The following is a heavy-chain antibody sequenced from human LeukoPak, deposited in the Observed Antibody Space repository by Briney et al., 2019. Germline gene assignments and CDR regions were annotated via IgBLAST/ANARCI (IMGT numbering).Heavy chain of an antibody. CDR3: AKANLWRGQIISWLLIWGPPFSFDY. V-gene: IGHV3-23*01. CDR2: ISGSGGST. Sequence: LRLSCAASGFTFSSYAMSWVRQAPGKGLEWVSAISGSGGSTYYADSVKGRFTISRDNSKNTLYLQMNSLRAEDTALYYWAKANLWRGQIISWLLIWGPPFSFDYWGKGTLFTVS. J-gene: IGHJ4*02. CDR1: GFTFSSYA. D-gene: IGHD3-22*01.